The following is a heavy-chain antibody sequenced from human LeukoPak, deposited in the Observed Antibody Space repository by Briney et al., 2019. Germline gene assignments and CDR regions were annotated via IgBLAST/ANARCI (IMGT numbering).Heavy chain of an antibody. Sequence: SETLSLTCAVSGGSISSSNWWSWVRQPPGKGLEWIGEIYHSGSTNYNPSLKSRVTISVDKSKNQFSLKLSSVTAADTAVYYCASTDCSGGSCYSSGYWGQGTLVTVSS. CDR3: ASTDCSGGSCYSSGY. CDR1: GGSISSSNW. J-gene: IGHJ4*02. D-gene: IGHD2-15*01. CDR2: IYHSGST. V-gene: IGHV4-4*02.